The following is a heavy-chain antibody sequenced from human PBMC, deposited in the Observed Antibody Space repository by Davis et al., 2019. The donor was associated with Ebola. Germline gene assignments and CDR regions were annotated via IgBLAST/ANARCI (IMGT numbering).Heavy chain of an antibody. CDR1: GGSFSGHY. V-gene: IGHV4-34*01. CDR3: AMSTTGTTEEIDC. Sequence: PSETLSLTCGVYGGSFSGHYWSWIRQPPGKGLEWIGEVNKSGSSGNNPSLRSRVTISADTSNNQFSLKVTSVPAADTALYYCAMSTTGTTEEIDCWGQGTLVSVSS. J-gene: IGHJ4*02. CDR2: VNKSGSS. D-gene: IGHD1-1*01.